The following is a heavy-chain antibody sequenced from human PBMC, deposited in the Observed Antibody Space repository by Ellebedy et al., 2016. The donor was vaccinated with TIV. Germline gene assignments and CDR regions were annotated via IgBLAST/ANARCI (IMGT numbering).Heavy chain of an antibody. CDR2: IIPIFGTA. CDR1: GGSFSSYA. CDR3: ARGYYYDSSGYGIDY. J-gene: IGHJ4*02. V-gene: IGHV1-69*13. Sequence: AASVKVSCKASGGSFSSYAISWVRQAPGQGLEWMGGIIPIFGTANYAQKFQGRVTITADESTSTDYMELSSLRSEDTAVYYCARGYYYDSSGYGIDYWGQGTLVTVSS. D-gene: IGHD3-22*01.